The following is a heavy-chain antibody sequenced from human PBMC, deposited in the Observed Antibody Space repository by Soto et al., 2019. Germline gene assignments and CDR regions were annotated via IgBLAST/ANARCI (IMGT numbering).Heavy chain of an antibody. CDR2: IWYDGSNK. CDR1: GFTFSNYG. CDR3: ASTPKSSPYYFDY. V-gene: IGHV3-33*01. Sequence: QVQLVESGGGVVQPGRSLRLSCAASGFTFSNYGMHWVRQAPGKGLEWVAVIWYDGSNKYYADSVKGRFTISRDSSKNTLYLQMNSLRAEDTAVYYRASTPKSSPYYFDYWGQGTLVTVSS. J-gene: IGHJ4*02.